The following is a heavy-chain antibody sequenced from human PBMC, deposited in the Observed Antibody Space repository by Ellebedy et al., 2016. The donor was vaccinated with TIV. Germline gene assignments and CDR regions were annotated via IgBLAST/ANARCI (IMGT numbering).Heavy chain of an antibody. D-gene: IGHD3-10*01. Sequence: GESLKISXAASGFTFSSYGMHWVRQAPGKGLEWVAVIWYDGSNKYYADSVKGRFTISRDNSKNTLYLQMNSLRAEDTAVYYCARDRSGSGWTYYYGMDVWGQGTTVTVSS. CDR1: GFTFSSYG. CDR2: IWYDGSNK. V-gene: IGHV3-33*01. CDR3: ARDRSGSGWTYYYGMDV. J-gene: IGHJ6*02.